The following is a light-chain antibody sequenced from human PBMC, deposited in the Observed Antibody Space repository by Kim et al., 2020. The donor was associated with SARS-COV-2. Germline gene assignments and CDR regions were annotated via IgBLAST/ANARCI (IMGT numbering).Light chain of an antibody. CDR1: QSVSSY. V-gene: IGKV3-11*01. CDR2: DAS. CDR3: QQRSNPYT. Sequence: EIVLTQSPATLSLSPGERATLSCRASQSVSSYLAWYQQKPGQAPRLLIYDASNRATGIPARFSGSGSGTDFTLTISSLEPEDFAVYYCQQRSNPYTFGQGTKLDI. J-gene: IGKJ2*01.